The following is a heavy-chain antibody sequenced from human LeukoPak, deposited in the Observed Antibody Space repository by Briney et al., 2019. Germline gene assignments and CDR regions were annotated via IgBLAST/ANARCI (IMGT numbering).Heavy chain of an antibody. D-gene: IGHD2-15*01. CDR2: IIPNSGNT. CDR3: ARDCSGGSCLLRVY. J-gene: IGHJ4*02. Sequence: ASVKVSSKASGYTFTGYYMHWVRQAPGQGLEWMGWIIPNSGNTNYAQKLQGRVTMTTDTSTSTAYMELRSLRSDDTAVYYCARDCSGGSCLLRVYWGQGTLVTVSS. V-gene: IGHV1-18*04. CDR1: GYTFTGYY.